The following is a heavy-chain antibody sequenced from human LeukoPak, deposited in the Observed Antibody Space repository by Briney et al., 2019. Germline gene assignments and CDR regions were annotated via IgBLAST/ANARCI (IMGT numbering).Heavy chain of an antibody. CDR1: GYTLTELS. J-gene: IGHJ6*03. V-gene: IGHV1-24*01. D-gene: IGHD3/OR15-3a*01. CDR3: AVRTVRWRYYYYYYMDV. Sequence: ASVKVSCKVSGYTLTELSMHWVRQAPGKGLEWMGGFDPEDGETIYAQKFQGRVTMTEDTSTDTAYMELSSLRSEDTAVYYCAVRTVRWRYYYYYYMDVWGKGTTVTVSS. CDR2: FDPEDGET.